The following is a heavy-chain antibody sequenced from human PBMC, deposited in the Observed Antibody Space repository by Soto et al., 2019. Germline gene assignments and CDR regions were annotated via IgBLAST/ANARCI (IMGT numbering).Heavy chain of an antibody. D-gene: IGHD6-13*01. V-gene: IGHV4-39*01. Sequence: SETLSLTCTVSGGSISSSSYYWGWIRQPPGKGLEWIGSIYYSGSTYYNPSLKSRVTISVDTSKNQFSLELSSVTAADTAVYYCASLSRSSWYRAYYYGMDVWGQGTTVTVSS. CDR3: ASLSRSSWYRAYYYGMDV. CDR2: IYYSGST. CDR1: GGSISSSSYY. J-gene: IGHJ6*02.